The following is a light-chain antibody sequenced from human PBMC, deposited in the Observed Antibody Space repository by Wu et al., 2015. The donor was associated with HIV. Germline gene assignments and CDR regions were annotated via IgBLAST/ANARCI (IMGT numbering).Light chain of an antibody. CDR2: DAS. CDR1: QSINNN. CDR3: QQRSNWPLT. Sequence: MTQSPATLSVSPGERVTLSCRASQSINNNLAWYQQIPGQAPRLLIYDASNRATGIPARFSGSGSGTDFTLIISSLEPEDFAVYYCQQRSNWPLTFGGGTKVEIK. J-gene: IGKJ4*01. V-gene: IGKV3-11*01.